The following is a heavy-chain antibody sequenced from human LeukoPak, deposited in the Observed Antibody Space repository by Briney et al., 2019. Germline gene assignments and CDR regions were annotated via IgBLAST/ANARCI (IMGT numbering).Heavy chain of an antibody. D-gene: IGHD6-13*01. Sequence: PGRSLRLSCAASGFTFDDYAMHWVRQAPGKGLEWVSGISWNSGSIGYADSVKGRFTISRDNAKNSLYLQMNSLRAEDTAAYYCAKYDLSSSWTRTGLYHWGQGTLVTVSS. V-gene: IGHV3-9*01. CDR2: ISWNSGSI. CDR3: AKYDLSSSWTRTGLYH. J-gene: IGHJ5*02. CDR1: GFTFDDYA.